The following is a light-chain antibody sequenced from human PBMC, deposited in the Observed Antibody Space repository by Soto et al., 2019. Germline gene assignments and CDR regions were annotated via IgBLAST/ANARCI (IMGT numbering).Light chain of an antibody. Sequence: QSVLTQPASVSGSPGQSLTISCTGTSSVVGGYNYVSWYQQHPGKAPKLLIYEVSYRPSGVSNRFSGSKSGNAASLTISGLQAEDEADYYCTSYTSSITYVFGTGTKVTVL. J-gene: IGLJ1*01. V-gene: IGLV2-14*01. CDR1: SSVVGGYNY. CDR3: TSYTSSITYV. CDR2: EVS.